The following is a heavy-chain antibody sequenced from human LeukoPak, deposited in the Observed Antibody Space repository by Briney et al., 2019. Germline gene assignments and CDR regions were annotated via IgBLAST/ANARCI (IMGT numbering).Heavy chain of an antibody. CDR2: IYSCAST. V-gene: IGHV4-59*01. Sequence: SETLSLTCTVSGGSISSYYWSWVGQTPGKGLERIGYIYSCASTNYNPSLKIPITISVYTSKTQFSLKLSSVTAAVTAVYYCSRGALISYSYGPFDYWGQGALVTVSS. CDR3: SRGALISYSYGPFDY. D-gene: IGHD5-18*01. CDR1: GGSISSYY. J-gene: IGHJ4*02.